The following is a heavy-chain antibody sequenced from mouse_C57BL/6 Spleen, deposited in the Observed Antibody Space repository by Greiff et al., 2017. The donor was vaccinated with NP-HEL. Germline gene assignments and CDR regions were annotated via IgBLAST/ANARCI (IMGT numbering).Heavy chain of an antibody. V-gene: IGHV5-9-1*02. CDR3: TRIYYTVHYAMDY. D-gene: IGHD1-1*01. CDR1: GFTFSSYA. Sequence: EVKLMESGEGLVKPGGSLKLSCAASGFTFSSYAMSWVRQTPEKRLEWVAYISSGGDYIYYADTVKGRFTISRDNARNTLYLQMSSLKSEDTAMYYCTRIYYTVHYAMDYWGQGTSVTVSS. CDR2: ISSGGDYI. J-gene: IGHJ4*01.